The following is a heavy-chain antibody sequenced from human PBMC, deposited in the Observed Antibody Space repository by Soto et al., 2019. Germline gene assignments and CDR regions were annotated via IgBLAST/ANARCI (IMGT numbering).Heavy chain of an antibody. CDR1: GGSISSGGYY. Sequence: PSETLSLTCTVSGGSISSGGYYWSWIRQHPGKGLEWIGYIYYSGSTYYNPSLKSRVTISVDTSKNQFSLKLSSVTAADTAVYYCARIATTRLNYYYYGMDVWGQGTTVTVSS. J-gene: IGHJ6*02. CDR3: ARIATTRLNYYYYGMDV. CDR2: IYYSGST. V-gene: IGHV4-31*03. D-gene: IGHD1-26*01.